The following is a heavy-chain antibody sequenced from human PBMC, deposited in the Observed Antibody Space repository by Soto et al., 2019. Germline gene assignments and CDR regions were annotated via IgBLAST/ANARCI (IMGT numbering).Heavy chain of an antibody. CDR2: ISSSSSYI. J-gene: IGHJ5*02. D-gene: IGHD6-6*01. CDR3: ARGQYSSSPDDWFDP. V-gene: IGHV3-21*01. CDR1: GFTFSSYS. Sequence: GGSLRLSCAASGFTFSSYSMNWVRQAPGKGLEWVSSISSSSSYICYADSVKGRFTISRDNAKNSLYLQMNSLRAEDTAVYYCARGQYSSSPDDWFDPWGQGTLVTVSS.